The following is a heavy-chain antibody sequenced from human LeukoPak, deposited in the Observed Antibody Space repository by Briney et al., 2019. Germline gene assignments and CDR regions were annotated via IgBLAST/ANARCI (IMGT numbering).Heavy chain of an antibody. V-gene: IGHV1-18*01. CDR2: ISAYNGNT. CDR1: GYTFTSYG. CDR3: AREVYSGSYYWDAFDI. J-gene: IGHJ3*02. Sequence: ASVKVSCKASGYTFTSYGISWVRQAPGQGLEWMGWISAYNGNTNYAQKLQGRVTITRDTSKSTAYMELRSLRADDTAVYYCAREVYSGSYYWDAFDIWGQGTMVPVSS. D-gene: IGHD1-26*01.